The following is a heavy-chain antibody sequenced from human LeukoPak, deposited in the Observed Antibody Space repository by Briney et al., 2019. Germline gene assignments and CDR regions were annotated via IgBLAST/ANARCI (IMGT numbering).Heavy chain of an antibody. CDR3: ARGLEHYYDSSGYAY. CDR2: MNPNSGNT. V-gene: IGHV1-8*01. Sequence: ASVKVSCKASGYTFTSYDINWVRQATGQGLEWMGWMNPNSGNTGYAQEFQGRVTMTRNTSISTAYMELSSLRSEDTAVYYCARGLEHYYDSSGYAYWGQGTLVTVSS. CDR1: GYTFTSYD. D-gene: IGHD3-22*01. J-gene: IGHJ4*02.